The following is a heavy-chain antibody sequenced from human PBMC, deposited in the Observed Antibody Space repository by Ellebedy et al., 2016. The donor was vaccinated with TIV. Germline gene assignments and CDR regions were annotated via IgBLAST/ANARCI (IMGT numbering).Heavy chain of an antibody. CDR2: INQDGSEK. Sequence: GESLKISCAASGFTFSSYWMSWVRQAPGKGLEWVANINQDGSEKYYVDSVKGRFTISRDNAKNTLYLQMNSLRAEDTAVYYCAKDSEGFGELLPDYWGQGTLVTVSS. J-gene: IGHJ4*02. CDR3: AKDSEGFGELLPDY. D-gene: IGHD3-10*01. V-gene: IGHV3-7*01. CDR1: GFTFSSYW.